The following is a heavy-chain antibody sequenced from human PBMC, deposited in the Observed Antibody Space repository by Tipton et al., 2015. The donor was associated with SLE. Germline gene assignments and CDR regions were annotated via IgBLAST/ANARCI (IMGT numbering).Heavy chain of an antibody. V-gene: IGHV1-2*06. D-gene: IGHD4-23*01. Sequence: QLVQSGPEVKKPGASVKVSCKASGYTFTGYYMHWVRQAPGQGLGWMGRINPNSGGTNYAQKFQGRVTMTRDTSISTAYMELSRLRSDDTAVYYCAREVTGHYYGMDVWGQGTTVTVSS. CDR1: GYTFTGYY. CDR2: INPNSGGT. J-gene: IGHJ6*02. CDR3: AREVTGHYYGMDV.